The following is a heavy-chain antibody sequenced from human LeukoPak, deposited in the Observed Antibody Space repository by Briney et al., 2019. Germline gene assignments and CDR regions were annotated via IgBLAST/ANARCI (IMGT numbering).Heavy chain of an antibody. CDR1: GFTFSSYA. V-gene: IGHV3-30-3*01. D-gene: IGHD1-26*01. Sequence: GGSLRLSCAASGFTFSSYAMHWVRQAPGKGLEWVAVISYDGSNKYYAGSVKGRFTISRDNSKNTLYLQMNSLRAEDTAVYYCAINSGSYLYYFDYWGQGTLVTVSS. CDR3: AINSGSYLYYFDY. CDR2: ISYDGSNK. J-gene: IGHJ4*02.